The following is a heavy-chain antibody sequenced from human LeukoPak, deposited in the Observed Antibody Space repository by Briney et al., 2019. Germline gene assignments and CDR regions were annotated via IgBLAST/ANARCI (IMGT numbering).Heavy chain of an antibody. CDR3: ARLTIDYDSSGYYRDAFDI. Sequence: SETLSLTCTVSGGSISSYYWSWIRQPPGKGLEWIGYIYYSGSTNYNPSLKSRVTISVDTPKNQFSLKLSSVTAADTAVYYCARLTIDYDSSGYYRDAFDIWGQGTMVTVSS. V-gene: IGHV4-59*01. D-gene: IGHD3-22*01. J-gene: IGHJ3*02. CDR2: IYYSGST. CDR1: GGSISSYY.